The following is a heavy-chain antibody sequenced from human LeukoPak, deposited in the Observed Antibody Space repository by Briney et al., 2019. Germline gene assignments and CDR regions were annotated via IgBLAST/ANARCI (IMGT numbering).Heavy chain of an antibody. CDR3: AKYSDSTGAHYFDY. V-gene: IGHV3-23*01. CDR1: GFTFSSYA. J-gene: IGHJ4*02. Sequence: GGSLRLSCAASGFTFSSYAMTWVRQAPGKGLEWVSTISGSGANTYYADSVKGRFTISRDNSKNMLSLQMNSLRVEDTALYYCAKYSDSTGAHYFDYWGQGTLVTVSS. D-gene: IGHD2/OR15-2a*01. CDR2: ISGSGANT.